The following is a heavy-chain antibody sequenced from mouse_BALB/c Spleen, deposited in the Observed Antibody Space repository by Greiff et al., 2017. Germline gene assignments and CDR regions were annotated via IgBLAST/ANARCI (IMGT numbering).Heavy chain of an antibody. CDR3: ARGGNYAMDY. CDR2: ISNDDDN. D-gene: IGHD1-1*01. Sequence: VQLKESGPGLVKPSQSLSLTCSVTGYSITRGYYWNWIRQFPGNKLGWMGYISNDDDNNYNPSLKNRISITRDTSKNQFFLNLNSVTTEDTATYYCARGGNYAMDYWGQGVSVTVSS. CDR1: GYSITRGYY. V-gene: IGHV3-6*02. J-gene: IGHJ4*01.